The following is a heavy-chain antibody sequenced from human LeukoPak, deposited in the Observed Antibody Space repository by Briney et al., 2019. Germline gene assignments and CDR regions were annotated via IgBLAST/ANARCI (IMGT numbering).Heavy chain of an antibody. J-gene: IGHJ5*02. V-gene: IGHV1-3*01. CDR1: GYTFTSYA. CDR2: INAGNGNT. Sequence: GASMNVSCKASGYTFTSYATHWVRQAPGQRLEWMGWINAGNGNTKYSQKFQGRVTITRDTSASTAYMELSSLRSEDAAVYYCARGPLRSNWFDPWGQGTLVTVSS. D-gene: IGHD5-12*01. CDR3: ARGPLRSNWFDP.